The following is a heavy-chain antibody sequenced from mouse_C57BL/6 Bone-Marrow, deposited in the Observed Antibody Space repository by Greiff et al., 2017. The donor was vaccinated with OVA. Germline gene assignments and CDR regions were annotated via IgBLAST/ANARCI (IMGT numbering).Heavy chain of an antibody. D-gene: IGHD1-1*01. Sequence: VQLQQSGAELAKPGASVKLSCKASGYTFTSYWMHWVKQRPGQGLEWIGYINPSSGYTKYNQKFKDKATLTADKSSSTAYMQLRSLTYEDSAVYYCAREDYGSSYWFAYWGQGTLVTVSA. J-gene: IGHJ3*01. V-gene: IGHV1-7*01. CDR2: INPSSGYT. CDR1: GYTFTSYW. CDR3: AREDYGSSYWFAY.